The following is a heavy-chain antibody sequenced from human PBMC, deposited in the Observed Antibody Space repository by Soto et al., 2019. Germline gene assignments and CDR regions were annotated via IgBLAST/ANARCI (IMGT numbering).Heavy chain of an antibody. Sequence: EVQLVESGGGLVKPGGSLRLSCAASGFTFSNAWMNWVRQAPGKGLEWVGRIKSKTDGGTTDYAAPVKGRFTISRDDSNNTLYLQMNSLKTEDTALYYCIVRYPYYFDYWGQGTLVPVSS. CDR1: GFTFSNAW. CDR3: IVRYPYYFDY. CDR2: IKSKTDGGTT. V-gene: IGHV3-15*07. J-gene: IGHJ4*02. D-gene: IGHD2-21*01.